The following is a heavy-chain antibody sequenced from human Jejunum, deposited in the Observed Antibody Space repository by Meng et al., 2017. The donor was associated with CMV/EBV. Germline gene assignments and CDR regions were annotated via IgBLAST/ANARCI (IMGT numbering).Heavy chain of an antibody. CDR2: IYWDDDK. CDR1: GFSLSTSGVG. Sequence: QITLKESCPTLVKPXXXXTLXXPXSGFSLSTSGVGVGWIRQPPGKALEWLALIYWDDDKRYSPSLKSRLTITKDTSKNQVILTMTNMDPVDTATYYCTHRPMTSAYYYFDYWGQGTLVTVSS. V-gene: IGHV2-5*02. D-gene: IGHD3-22*01. CDR3: THRPMTSAYYYFDY. J-gene: IGHJ4*02.